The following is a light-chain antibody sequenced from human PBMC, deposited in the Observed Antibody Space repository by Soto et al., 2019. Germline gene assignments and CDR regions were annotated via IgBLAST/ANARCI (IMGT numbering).Light chain of an antibody. J-gene: IGLJ1*01. V-gene: IGLV1-44*01. CDR1: SSNLGSNT. CDR3: AAWDDSLNAYFV. CDR2: GNN. Sequence: QSVLTQPPSASGTPGQRVTISCSGSSSNLGSNTVNWYQHLPGTAPKLLIYGNNQRPSGVPDRFSGSKSGTSAPLAISGLQSEDEADYYCAAWDDSLNAYFVFGTGTKVTVL.